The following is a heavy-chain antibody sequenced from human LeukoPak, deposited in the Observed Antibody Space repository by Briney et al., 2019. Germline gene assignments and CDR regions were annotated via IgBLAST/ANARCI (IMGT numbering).Heavy chain of an antibody. Sequence: SETLSLTCAVYGGSFSGYYWSWIRQPPGKGLEWIGGINHSGSTNYNPSLKSRVTISVDTSKNQFSLKLSSVTAADTAVYYCARVGYYYGSGRTYNWFDPWGQGTLVTVSS. D-gene: IGHD3-10*01. CDR1: GGSFSGYY. V-gene: IGHV4-34*01. CDR2: INHSGST. CDR3: ARVGYYYGSGRTYNWFDP. J-gene: IGHJ5*02.